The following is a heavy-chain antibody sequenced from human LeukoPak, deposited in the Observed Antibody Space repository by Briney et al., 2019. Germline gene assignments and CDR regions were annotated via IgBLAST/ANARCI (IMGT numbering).Heavy chain of an antibody. V-gene: IGHV4-39*07. Sequence: PSETLSLTCTVSGGSISSSSYYWGWIRQPPGKGLEWIGSIYYSGSTYYNPSLKSRVTISVDTSKNQFSLKLSSVTAADTAVYYCASIVDTAMVLNLYSFDYWGQGTLVTVSS. CDR1: GGSISSSSYY. CDR2: IYYSGST. CDR3: ASIVDTAMVLNLYSFDY. J-gene: IGHJ4*02. D-gene: IGHD5-18*01.